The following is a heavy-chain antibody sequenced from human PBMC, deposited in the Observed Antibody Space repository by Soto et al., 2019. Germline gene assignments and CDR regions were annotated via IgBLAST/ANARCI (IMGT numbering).Heavy chain of an antibody. CDR2: IYTSGST. CDR3: ARDFFRHDSSSSWRGNYYYGMDV. D-gene: IGHD6-6*01. CDR1: GGSISSYY. Sequence: QVQLQESGPGLVKPSETLSLTCTVSGGSISSYYWSWIRQPAGKGLEWIGRIYTSGSTNYNPSLKSRVTMSVDTSNNQFSLKLSSVTAADTAVYYCARDFFRHDSSSSWRGNYYYGMDVWGQGTTVTVSS. J-gene: IGHJ6*02. V-gene: IGHV4-4*07.